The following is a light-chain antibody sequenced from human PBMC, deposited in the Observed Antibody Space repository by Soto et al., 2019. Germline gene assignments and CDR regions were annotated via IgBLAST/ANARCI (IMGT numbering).Light chain of an antibody. Sequence: EILTAQSPVTLSVSPGERVTLSCRASQSVSSNLAWYQQKPGQAPSLLIYGAFTRATGIPARFSGTGSGTEFTLTISSLQSEDFALYYCQQYNDWPLTFGQGTKVDIK. CDR2: GAF. V-gene: IGKV3-15*01. J-gene: IGKJ1*01. CDR1: QSVSSN. CDR3: QQYNDWPLT.